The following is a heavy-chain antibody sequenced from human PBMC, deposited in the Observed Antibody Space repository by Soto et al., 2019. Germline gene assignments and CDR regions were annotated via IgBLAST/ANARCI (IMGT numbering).Heavy chain of an antibody. V-gene: IGHV5-51*01. CDR2: IYPGDSDT. CDR1: GYSFTSYW. Sequence: GESLKISCKGSGYSFTSYWIGWVRQMPGKGLEWMGIIYPGDSDTNYSPSFQGHVTISADKSISTAYLQWSSLKASDTAMYYCARRSRYRYYYSGMDVWGQGTTVTVSS. CDR3: ARRSRYRYYYSGMDV. J-gene: IGHJ6*02. D-gene: IGHD6-13*01.